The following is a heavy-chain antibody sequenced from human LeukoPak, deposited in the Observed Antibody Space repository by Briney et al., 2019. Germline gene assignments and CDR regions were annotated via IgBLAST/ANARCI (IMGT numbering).Heavy chain of an antibody. CDR2: IKQDGSKK. CDR3: TRVGYIDEGIDS. V-gene: IGHV3-7*04. D-gene: IGHD5-24*01. Sequence: GGSLRLSCAASGFTFSSYAMSWVRQAPGKGREWVANIKQDGSKKSYVDSVKGRFTISRDNAKKSPYLQVNCLIAADTGINECTRVGYIDEGIDSWGQGTLVTVSS. J-gene: IGHJ4*02. CDR1: GFTFSSYA.